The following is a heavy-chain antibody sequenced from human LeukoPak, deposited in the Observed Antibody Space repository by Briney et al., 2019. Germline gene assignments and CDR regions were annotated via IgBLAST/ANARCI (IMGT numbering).Heavy chain of an antibody. CDR3: AKCGLLQGVVATWD. CDR2: ISGSGGST. V-gene: IGHV3-23*01. CDR1: GFTFSSYA. D-gene: IGHD5-12*01. J-gene: IGHJ4*02. Sequence: TGGSLRLSCAASGFTFSSYAMSWVRQAPGKGLEWVSAISGSGGSTYYADSVKGRFTISRDNSKNTLSLQMNSLRAEDTAVYYCAKCGLLQGVVATWDWGQGTLVTVSS.